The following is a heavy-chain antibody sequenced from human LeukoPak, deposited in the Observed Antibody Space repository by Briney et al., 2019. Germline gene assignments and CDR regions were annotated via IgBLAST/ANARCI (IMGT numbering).Heavy chain of an antibody. V-gene: IGHV3-43*02. CDR1: GFNVAAYA. D-gene: IGHD3-10*01. J-gene: IGHJ4*02. CDR2: ISEDSGNK. CDR3: AIAYESGSFYRAFAY. Sequence: PWGSLTLSCAASGFNVAAYAMYWVRQPPGKSLEWVSRISEDSGNKDSAGSVKSRFAISRDNRKNSLYLQMNSLTTEDTALYYCAIAYESGSFYRAFAYWGQGALVTVSS.